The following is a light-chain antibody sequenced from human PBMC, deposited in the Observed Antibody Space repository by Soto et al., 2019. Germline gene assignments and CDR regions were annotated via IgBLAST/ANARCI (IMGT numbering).Light chain of an antibody. CDR3: QQHANWPLT. CDR1: QSVGNN. Sequence: EVLLTQSPATLSLSPGERATLSCRASQSVGNNLAWYQQKPGQAPGLLIYEASTRATGIPARFSGSGSGTDFTLTISSLEPEDFAVYYCQQHANWPLTFGGGTKVDI. V-gene: IGKV3-11*01. CDR2: EAS. J-gene: IGKJ4*01.